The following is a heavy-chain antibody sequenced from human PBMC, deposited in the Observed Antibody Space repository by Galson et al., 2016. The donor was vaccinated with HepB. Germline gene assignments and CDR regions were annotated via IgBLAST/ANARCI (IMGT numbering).Heavy chain of an antibody. CDR1: GFIFKDYA. CDR3: ARRLDTQRRIAGWGWGMDV. V-gene: IGHV3-9*01. J-gene: IGHJ6*02. Sequence: CAASGFIFKDYAMHWVRQAPGKGLEWVSSISWNSGSIGYADSAKGRFTISRDNGKNSLYLQMSSLRVEDAGVYYCARRLDTQRRIAGWGWGMDVWGQGTTVTVS. CDR2: ISWNSGSI. D-gene: IGHD6-19*01.